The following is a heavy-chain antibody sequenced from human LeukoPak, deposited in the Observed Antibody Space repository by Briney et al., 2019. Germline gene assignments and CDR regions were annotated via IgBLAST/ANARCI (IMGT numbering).Heavy chain of an antibody. D-gene: IGHD2-8*01. CDR2: ISAQHGQT. J-gene: IGHJ4*02. V-gene: IGHV1-18*01. CDR1: GYSENFYG. CDR3: AGSLGYCTSNVCYLKY. Sequence: ASVKVSCKTSGYSENFYGVTWVRQVAGQGLEWMGWISAQHGQTEYAPNSQDRVTMTTDTYTNTAYMELRSLRSDDTAVYYCAGSLGYCTSNVCYLKYWGQGTLVTVSS.